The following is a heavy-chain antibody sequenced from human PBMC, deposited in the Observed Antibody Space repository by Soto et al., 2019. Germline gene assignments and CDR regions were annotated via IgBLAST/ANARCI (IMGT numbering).Heavy chain of an antibody. D-gene: IGHD5-18*01. V-gene: IGHV3-21*01. CDR2: ISSSSSYI. Sequence: EVQLVESGGGLVKPGGSLRLSCAASGFTFSSYSMNWVRQAPGKGLEWVSSISSSSSYIYYADSVKGRFTISRDNAKNSLYLQMNSLRAEDTAVYYCAREYSVDTAMYPDYWGQGTLVTVSS. CDR3: AREYSVDTAMYPDY. CDR1: GFTFSSYS. J-gene: IGHJ4*02.